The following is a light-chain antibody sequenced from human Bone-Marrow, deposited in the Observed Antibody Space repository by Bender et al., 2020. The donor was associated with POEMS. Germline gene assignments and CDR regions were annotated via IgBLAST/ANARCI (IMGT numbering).Light chain of an antibody. Sequence: YELTQPPSVSVSPGQTARITCSGDALSMKYASWLRLKSGQAPVLVIYEDRRRPSGIPERFSGANSGAMATLTISGAQVEDEADYYCSSSDNSGQHSSIFGGGTKLTVV. CDR1: ALSMKY. V-gene: IGLV3-10*01. CDR3: SSSDNSGQHSSI. J-gene: IGLJ2*01. CDR2: EDR.